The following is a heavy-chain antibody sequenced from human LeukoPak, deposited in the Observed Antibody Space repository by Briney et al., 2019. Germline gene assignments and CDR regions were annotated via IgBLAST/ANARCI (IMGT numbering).Heavy chain of an antibody. J-gene: IGHJ5*02. CDR1: GFTFSSYA. D-gene: IGHD1-26*01. CDR2: ISYDGSNK. V-gene: IGHV3-30-3*01. Sequence: GGSLRLSCAASGFTFSSYAMHWVRQAPGKGLEWVAVISYDGSNKYYADSVKGRFTISRDNAKNSLYLQMNSLRAEDTAVYYCARREVFDPWGQGTLVTVSS. CDR3: ARREVFDP.